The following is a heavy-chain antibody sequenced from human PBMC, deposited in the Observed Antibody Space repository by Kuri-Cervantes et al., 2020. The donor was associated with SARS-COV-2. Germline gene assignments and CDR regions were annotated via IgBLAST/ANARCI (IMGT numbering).Heavy chain of an antibody. D-gene: IGHD6-13*01. V-gene: IGHV3-23*01. CDR1: GFTFSSYA. CDR3: AKDHRYSSSWYGWFDY. Sequence: GESLKISCAASGFTFSSYAMSWVRQAPGKGLEWASAISGSGGSTYYADSVKGRFTISRDNSKNTLYLQMNSLRAEDTAVYYCAKDHRYSSSWYGWFDYWGQGTLVTVSS. J-gene: IGHJ4*02. CDR2: ISGSGGST.